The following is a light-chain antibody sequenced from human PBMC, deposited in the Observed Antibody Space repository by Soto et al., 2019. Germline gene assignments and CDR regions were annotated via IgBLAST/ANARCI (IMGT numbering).Light chain of an antibody. J-gene: IGKJ4*01. CDR1: QSVSTTY. V-gene: IGKV3-20*02. CDR3: QRCGRSLT. Sequence: SPGERATLSFRPSQSVSTTYLAWYQQKPGQAPRLLIYGTSSRATGSPAGMFGGGACANVSRTNISRVPAEVSVVYCRQRCGRSLTFAGGTKVDIK. CDR2: GTS.